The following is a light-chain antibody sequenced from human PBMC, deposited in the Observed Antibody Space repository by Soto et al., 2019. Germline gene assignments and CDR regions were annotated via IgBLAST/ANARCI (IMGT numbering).Light chain of an antibody. V-gene: IGKV3-20*01. CDR2: RAS. Sequence: EIVLTQSPDTLSLSPGERATLSCRASQSVSSSLLAWYQQKPGQAHRLLIYRASTRATGIPDRFTGSGSGTDFTLTISRLQHEDFAVYYFQQYESAPLTFGGGTKVAIK. CDR1: QSVSSSL. CDR3: QQYESAPLT. J-gene: IGKJ4*01.